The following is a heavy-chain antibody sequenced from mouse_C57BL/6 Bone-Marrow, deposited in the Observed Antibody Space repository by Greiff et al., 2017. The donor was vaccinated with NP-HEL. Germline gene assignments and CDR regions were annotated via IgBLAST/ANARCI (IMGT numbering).Heavy chain of an antibody. CDR3: ARIYYYGTLYAMDY. Sequence: VQLKESGGGLVKPGGSLKLSCAASGFTFSSYTMSWVRQTPEKRLEWVATISGGGGNTYYPDSVKGRFIISRDNAKNTLYLQMSSLRAEDTALYDGARIYYYGTLYAMDYWGQGTSVTVSS. V-gene: IGHV5-9*01. CDR2: ISGGGGNT. CDR1: GFTFSSYT. J-gene: IGHJ4*01. D-gene: IGHD1-1*01.